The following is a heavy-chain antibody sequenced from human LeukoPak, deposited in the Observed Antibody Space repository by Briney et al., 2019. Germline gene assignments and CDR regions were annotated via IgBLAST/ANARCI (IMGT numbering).Heavy chain of an antibody. V-gene: IGHV1-2*02. Sequence: GASVKVSCKASGHTFTGYYMHWVRQAPGQGLEWMGWINPNSGGTNYAQKFQGRVTMTRDTSISTAYMELSRLRSDDTAVYYCVTGNQLPLDYYYYMDVWGKGTTVTVSS. CDR1: GHTFTGYY. CDR2: INPNSGGT. CDR3: VTGNQLPLDYYYYMDV. J-gene: IGHJ6*03. D-gene: IGHD2-2*01.